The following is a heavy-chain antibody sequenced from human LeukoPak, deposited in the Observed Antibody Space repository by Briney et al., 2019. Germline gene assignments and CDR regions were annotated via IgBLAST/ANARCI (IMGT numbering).Heavy chain of an antibody. D-gene: IGHD6-19*01. V-gene: IGHV3-74*01. CDR2: INSDGSRT. CDR3: ARDSPYSSGYISHYDYYMDV. Sequence: HPGGSLRLSCAASGFTFSSYWMHWVRQAPGKGLVWVSRINSDGSRTSYADSAKGRFTISRDNAKNTLNLQMNSPRAEDTAVYYCARDSPYSSGYISHYDYYMDVWGKGTTVTVSS. J-gene: IGHJ6*03. CDR1: GFTFSSYW.